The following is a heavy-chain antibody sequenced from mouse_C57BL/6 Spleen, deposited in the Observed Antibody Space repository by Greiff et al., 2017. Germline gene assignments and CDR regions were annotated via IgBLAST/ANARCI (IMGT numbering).Heavy chain of an antibody. V-gene: IGHV1-50*01. CDR3: ARADYGSTPFAY. CDR2: IDPSDSYT. Sequence: QVQLQQPGAELVKPGASVKLSCKASGYTFTSYWMQWVKQRPGQGLEWIGEIDPSDSYTNDNQKFKGKATLTVDTSSSTAYMQLSSLTAADSAVYYGARADYGSTPFAYWGQGTLVTVSA. J-gene: IGHJ3*01. CDR1: GYTFTSYW. D-gene: IGHD1-1*01.